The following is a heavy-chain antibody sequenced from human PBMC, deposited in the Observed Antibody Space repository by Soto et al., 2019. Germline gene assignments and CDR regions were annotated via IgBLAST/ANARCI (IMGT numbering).Heavy chain of an antibody. V-gene: IGHV1-8*01. CDR1: FTSYD. J-gene: IGHJ6*02. Sequence: QVQLVQSGAEVKKPGASVKVSCTFTSYDINWVRQATVQGLEWMGWMNPNSGNTRYAQKFQGRVTMTRNTSKFTAYKELSSLRSEDTAVYYCARGPGSSDWRFSYYYMDVWGQGTTVTVSS. D-gene: IGHD6-19*01. CDR2: MNPNSGNT. CDR3: ARGPGSSDWRFSYYYMDV.